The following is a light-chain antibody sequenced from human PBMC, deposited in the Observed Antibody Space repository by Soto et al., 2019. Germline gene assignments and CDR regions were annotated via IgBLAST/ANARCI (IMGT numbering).Light chain of an antibody. V-gene: IGKV1-5*03. CDR2: KAS. CDR1: QSISSW. CDR3: QQYNSYSPT. Sequence: IQMTQSPSTLSASVGDRVTITCRASQSISSWLAWYQQKPGKAPKLLIYKASSLESGVPSRFSGSGSGTEFTLTISSLQPADFATYYCQQYNSYSPTFGQGTNVDI. J-gene: IGKJ1*01.